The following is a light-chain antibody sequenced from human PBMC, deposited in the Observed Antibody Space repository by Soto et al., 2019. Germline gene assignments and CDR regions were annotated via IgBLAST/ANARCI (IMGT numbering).Light chain of an antibody. Sequence: QSVLTQPPSASGSPGQSVTISCTGTSSDIGGYDYVSWYQQHPGKAPKLIIYEGNKRPSGVPDRFSGSKSGNTASLIVSGLQAEDEADYYCSSYAGSNNLVFAGGTKLTVL. J-gene: IGLJ3*02. CDR3: SSYAGSNNLV. V-gene: IGLV2-8*01. CDR2: EGN. CDR1: SSDIGGYDY.